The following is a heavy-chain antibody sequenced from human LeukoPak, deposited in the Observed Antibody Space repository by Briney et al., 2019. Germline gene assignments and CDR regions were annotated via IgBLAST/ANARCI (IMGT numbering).Heavy chain of an antibody. Sequence: SVKVSCKASGGTFSSYAISWVRQAPGQGLEWMGGIIPIFGTANYAQKFQGRVTITADESTSTAYMELSSLRSEDTAVYYCARGRWLNHDAFDIWGQGTMVTVSS. CDR3: ARGRWLNHDAFDI. CDR2: IIPIFGTA. J-gene: IGHJ3*02. D-gene: IGHD5-24*01. CDR1: GGTFSSYA. V-gene: IGHV1-69*13.